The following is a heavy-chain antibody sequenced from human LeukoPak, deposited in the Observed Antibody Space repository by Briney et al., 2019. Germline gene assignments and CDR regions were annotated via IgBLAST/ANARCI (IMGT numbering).Heavy chain of an antibody. J-gene: IGHJ4*02. CDR1: GFTFSSYA. V-gene: IGHV3-23*01. D-gene: IGHD6-19*01. CDR2: ISGSGGST. Sequence: GGSLRLSCAASGFTFSSYAMSWVRQAPGKGLEWVSAISGSGGSTYYADSVKGRFTISRDNSKNTLYLQMNSLRAEDTAVYYCAKDWSSSCSGWLDYWGQGTLVTVSS. CDR3: AKDWSSSCSGWLDY.